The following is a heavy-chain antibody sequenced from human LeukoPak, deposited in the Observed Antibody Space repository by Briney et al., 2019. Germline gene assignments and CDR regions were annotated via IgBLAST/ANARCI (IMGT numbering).Heavy chain of an antibody. J-gene: IGHJ4*02. CDR2: IKYDGTHK. CDR3: ASSHDSSGND. Sequence: GGSLRLSCVASGISFSSYWMAWVRQAPGKGLEWVANIKYDGTHKFYADSVKGRFTISRDNAKISLFLEMNSLRADDTAVYFCASSHDSSGNDWGQGTLVTVSS. D-gene: IGHD3-22*01. V-gene: IGHV3-7*01. CDR1: GISFSSYW.